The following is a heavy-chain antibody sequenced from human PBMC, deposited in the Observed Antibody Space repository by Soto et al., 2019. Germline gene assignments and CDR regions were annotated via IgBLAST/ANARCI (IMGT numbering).Heavy chain of an antibody. CDR3: ARDPKTSGGQHWAFNYFDS. CDR2: IDPSDSYT. Sequence: GESLKISCKGSGYSFTSYWISWVRQMPGKGLEWMGRIDPSDSYTNYSPSFQGHVTISADKSISTAYLQWSSLKASDAAVYYCARDPKTSGGQHWAFNYFDSWGQGTLVTVSS. V-gene: IGHV5-10-1*01. CDR1: GYSFTSYW. D-gene: IGHD7-27*01. J-gene: IGHJ4*02.